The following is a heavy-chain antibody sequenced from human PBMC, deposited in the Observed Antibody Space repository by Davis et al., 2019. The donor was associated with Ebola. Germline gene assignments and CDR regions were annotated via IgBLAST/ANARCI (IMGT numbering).Heavy chain of an antibody. CDR3: ARDYCSGGSCHDAFDI. CDR2: ISSSGSTI. V-gene: IGHV3-11*01. J-gene: IGHJ3*02. Sequence: GESLKISCAASGFTISNAWMSWVRQAPGKGLEWVSYISSSGSTIYYADSGKGRFTISRDNAKNSLYLQMNSLRAEDTAVYYCARDYCSGGSCHDAFDIWGQGTMVTVSS. CDR1: GFTISNAW. D-gene: IGHD2-15*01.